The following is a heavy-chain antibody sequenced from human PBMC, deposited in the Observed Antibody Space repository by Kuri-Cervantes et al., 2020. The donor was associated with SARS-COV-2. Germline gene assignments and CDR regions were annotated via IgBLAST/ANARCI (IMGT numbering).Heavy chain of an antibody. CDR2: FMSDGTSP. D-gene: IGHD7-27*01. J-gene: IGHJ3*02. CDR1: GFTFGNYW. CDR3: ARESGVDWGSDAFDI. V-gene: IGHV3-74*01. Sequence: GESLKISCAASGFTFGNYWMHWVRQAPGKGLVWVSRFMSDGTSPSYADSVRGRFTISRDNAKNTLYLQMNSLRAEDTAVYYCARESGVDWGSDAFDIWGQGTMVTVSS.